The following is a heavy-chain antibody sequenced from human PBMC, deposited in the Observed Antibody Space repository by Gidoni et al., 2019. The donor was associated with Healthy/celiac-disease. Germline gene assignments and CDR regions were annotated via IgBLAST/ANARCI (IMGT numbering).Heavy chain of an antibody. CDR1: GFPFSSYG. D-gene: IGHD4-17*01. V-gene: IGHV3-21*01. CDR3: AREYGDYARNYYYYMDV. CDR2: SSSSSSYI. J-gene: IGHJ6*03. Sequence: EVQLVESGGALFKPGGSLSSSCAASGFPFSSYGMTWVRQAPGKGLELVSSSSSSSSYIYYADSVKGRFTISRDNAKNSLYLQMNSLRAEDTAVYYCAREYGDYARNYYYYMDVWGKGTTVTVSS.